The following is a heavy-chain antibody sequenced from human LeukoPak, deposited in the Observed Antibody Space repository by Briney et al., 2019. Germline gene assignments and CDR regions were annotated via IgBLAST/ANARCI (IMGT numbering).Heavy chain of an antibody. CDR1: GFTFSSYA. CDR2: ISYDGSNK. D-gene: IGHD2-15*01. Sequence: PGRSLRLSCAASGFTFSSYAMHWVRQAPGKGLEWVAVISYDGSNKHYADSVKGRFTISRDNSKNTLYLQMNSPRAEDTAVYYCARDLRRYCSGGSCSYFDYWGQGTLVTVSS. V-gene: IGHV3-30*04. CDR3: ARDLRRYCSGGSCSYFDY. J-gene: IGHJ4*02.